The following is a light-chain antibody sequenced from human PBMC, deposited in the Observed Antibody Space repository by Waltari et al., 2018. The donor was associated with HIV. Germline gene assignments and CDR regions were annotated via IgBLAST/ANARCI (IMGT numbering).Light chain of an antibody. J-gene: IGLJ2*01. CDR1: FSDVGSYNL. CDR3: CSYAGSMIHVV. V-gene: IGLV2-23*02. CDR2: AVT. Sequence: QSALTQPASVSGSPGQSITISCTGTFSDVGSYNLVSWYQKHPGEAPKIMVYAVTKRPSGVSGLLSGSKAGNTASLTISELQAGDEADYYCCSYAGSMIHVVFGGGTKLTVL.